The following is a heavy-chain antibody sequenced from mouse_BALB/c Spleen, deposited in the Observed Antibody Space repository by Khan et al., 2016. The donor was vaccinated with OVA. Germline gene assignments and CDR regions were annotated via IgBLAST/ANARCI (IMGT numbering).Heavy chain of an antibody. CDR1: GYSITSDYA. CDR2: ISYSGNT. D-gene: IGHD1-1*01. CDR3: ARVYGGDFDY. V-gene: IGHV3-2*02. J-gene: IGHJ2*01. Sequence: EVQLEESGPGLVKPSQSLSLTCTVTGYSITSDYAWYWIRQLPRNKLEWMGFISYSGNTNYNPSLKSRIPITPDKSTNQFLLEMKSETKEDTATYYCARVYGGDFDYWGQGTTLTVSS.